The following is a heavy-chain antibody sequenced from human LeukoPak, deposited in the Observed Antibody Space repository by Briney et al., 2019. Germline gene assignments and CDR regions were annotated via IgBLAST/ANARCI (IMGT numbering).Heavy chain of an antibody. J-gene: IGHJ4*02. Sequence: PGGSLRLSCAASRFTFSSYAMSWVRQAPGKGLEWVLVISATDGSKYYADSVKGRFPISRDNSKNTLYLQMNSLRAEHTAVYFCAKDGSGSFWQLSFDYWGQGTLVTVSS. CDR2: ISATDGSK. D-gene: IGHD3-10*01. CDR3: AKDGSGSFWQLSFDY. V-gene: IGHV3-23*01. CDR1: RFTFSSYA.